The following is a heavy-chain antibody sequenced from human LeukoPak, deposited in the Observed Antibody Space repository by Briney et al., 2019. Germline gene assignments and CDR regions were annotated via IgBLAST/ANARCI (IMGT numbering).Heavy chain of an antibody. V-gene: IGHV3-66*01. D-gene: IGHD1-7*01. J-gene: IGHJ4*02. CDR3: AKDINWNYPRYFDY. CDR2: IFTDDTI. Sequence: GGSLRLSCAASGLTVSGNCMNWVRQAPGKGLEWVSAIFTDDTIYYGDSVKGRFTISRDNSKNTLYLQMNSLRAEDTAVYYCAKDINWNYPRYFDYWGQGTLLTVSS. CDR1: GLTVSGNC.